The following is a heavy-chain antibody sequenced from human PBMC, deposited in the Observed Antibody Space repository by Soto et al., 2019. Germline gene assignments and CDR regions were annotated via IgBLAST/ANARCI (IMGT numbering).Heavy chain of an antibody. D-gene: IGHD5-12*01. V-gene: IGHV4-31*03. CDR1: GGSISSGGYY. J-gene: IGHJ5*02. CDR3: ARSSGYDYWFDP. Sequence: TSETLSLTCTVSGGSISSGGYYWSWIRQHPGKGLEWIGYIYYSGSTYYNPSLKSRVTISVDTSKNQFSLKLSSVTAADTAVYYCARSSGYDYWFDPWGQGTLVTVSS. CDR2: IYYSGST.